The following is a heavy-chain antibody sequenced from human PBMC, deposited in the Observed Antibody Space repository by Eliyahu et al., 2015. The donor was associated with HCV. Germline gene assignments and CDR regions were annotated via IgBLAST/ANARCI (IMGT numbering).Heavy chain of an antibody. CDR2: ISHSGNT. V-gene: IGHV4-34*01. J-gene: IGHJ4*02. Sequence: QVQLQQWGAGLLKPSETLSLTCGVYGGSFSGYYWSWIRQSPGKGLEWIGEISHSGNTNYNPSLKSRVTISVDTSKKQFSLKLTSVTAADTAVYYCARDGFCGGDCYSGDYWGQGTLVTVSS. D-gene: IGHD2-21*02. CDR1: GGSFSGYY. CDR3: ARDGFCGGDCYSGDY.